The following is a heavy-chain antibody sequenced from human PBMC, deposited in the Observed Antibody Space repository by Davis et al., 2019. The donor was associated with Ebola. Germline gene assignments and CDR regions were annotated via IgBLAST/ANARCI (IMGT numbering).Heavy chain of an antibody. CDR3: AREKYSSGCEH. D-gene: IGHD6-19*01. Sequence: ASVKVSCKASGYTFTSYGLSWVRQAPGQGLEWMGWINAGNGNTKYSQKFQGRVTITRDTSASTAYMELSSLRSEDTAVYYCAREKYSSGCEHWGQGTLVTVSS. CDR1: GYTFTSYG. J-gene: IGHJ1*01. V-gene: IGHV1-18*01. CDR2: INAGNGNT.